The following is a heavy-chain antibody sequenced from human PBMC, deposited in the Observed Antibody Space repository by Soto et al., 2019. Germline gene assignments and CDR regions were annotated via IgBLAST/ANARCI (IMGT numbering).Heavy chain of an antibody. J-gene: IGHJ6*02. D-gene: IGHD1-26*01. CDR2: LDPEDGET. V-gene: IGHV1-24*01. CDR1: GYTLTELS. CDR3: ATEQSGSYLHYYYYGMDV. Sequence: ASVKVSCKVSGYTLTELSMHCVRQAPGKGLEGRVGLDPEDGETIYAQKFQDRDTMTEDTSTDTAYMELSSLRSEDTAVYFCATEQSGSYLHYYYYGMDVWGQGTTVTVSS.